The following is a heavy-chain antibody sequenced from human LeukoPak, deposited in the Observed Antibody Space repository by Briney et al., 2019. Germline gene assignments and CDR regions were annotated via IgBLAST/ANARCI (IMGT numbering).Heavy chain of an antibody. J-gene: IGHJ4*02. V-gene: IGHV3-23*01. CDR2: ICGSGGCT. D-gene: IGHD6-19*01. CDR3: AKTTVGYSSGRYPGWPADC. CDR1: GFTFNTYA. Sequence: GGSLRLSCAASGFTFNTYAIYWGRQAPREGLEWVSGICGSGGCTYYADSVKGRFTISRDNSKNTVYLQMNSLTADDTAVYYCAKTTVGYSSGRYPGWPADCWGQGTLVTVSP.